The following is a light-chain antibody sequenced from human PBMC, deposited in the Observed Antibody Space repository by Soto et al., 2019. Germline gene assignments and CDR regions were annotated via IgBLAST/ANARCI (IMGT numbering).Light chain of an antibody. Sequence: QPVLTQPPSASGPPGQRVTISCSGSSSNIGSIAVNWYQQLPGTAPKLLIYTNDQRPSGVPDRFSGSKSGTSASLAISGLQSEDEADYYCAAWDDSLNGWVFGGGTKLTVL. CDR2: TND. J-gene: IGLJ3*02. CDR1: SSNIGSIA. CDR3: AAWDDSLNGWV. V-gene: IGLV1-44*01.